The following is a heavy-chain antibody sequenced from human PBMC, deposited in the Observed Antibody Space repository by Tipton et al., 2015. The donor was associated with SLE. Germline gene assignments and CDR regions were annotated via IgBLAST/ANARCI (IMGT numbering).Heavy chain of an antibody. V-gene: IGHV3-33*06. CDR2: IWYDGSNK. J-gene: IGHJ2*01. D-gene: IGHD1-26*01. Sequence: SLRLSCAASGFTFSSYGMHWVRQAPGKGLEWVAVIWYDGSNKYYADSVKGRFTISRDNSKNTLYLQMNSLRAEDTAVYYCAKDASRRENWSFYLWGRGTLFTVSS. CDR1: GFTFSSYG. CDR3: AKDASRRENWSFYL.